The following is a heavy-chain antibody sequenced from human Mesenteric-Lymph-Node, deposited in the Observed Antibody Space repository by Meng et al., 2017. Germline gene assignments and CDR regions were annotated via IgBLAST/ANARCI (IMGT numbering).Heavy chain of an antibody. V-gene: IGHV2-70*01. CDR3: ARVIAVAGPSHHTTLDY. J-gene: IGHJ4*02. D-gene: IGHD6-19*01. Sequence: SGPTLVKPTQTLTLTCTFSGFSLSTSGMCVSWIRQPPGKALEWLALIDWDDDKYYSTSLKTRLTIFKDTSKNQVVLTMTNMDPVDTATYYCARVIAVAGPSHHTTLDYWGQGTLVTVSS. CDR2: IDWDDDK. CDR1: GFSLSTSGMC.